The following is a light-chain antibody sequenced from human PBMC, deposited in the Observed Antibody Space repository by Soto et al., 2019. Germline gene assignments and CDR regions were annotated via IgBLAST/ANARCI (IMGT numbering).Light chain of an antibody. V-gene: IGKV3D-20*02. CDR3: QQRSSWPWT. J-gene: IGKJ1*01. CDR1: QSVSSSY. CDR2: GAS. Sequence: EIVMTQSPASLSVSPGESFTLSFSASQSVSSSYLAWYQQKPGQAPRLLIYGASSRATGIPDRFSGSGSGTDFTLTISSLEPEDFAVYYCQQRSSWPWTFGQGTKVDI.